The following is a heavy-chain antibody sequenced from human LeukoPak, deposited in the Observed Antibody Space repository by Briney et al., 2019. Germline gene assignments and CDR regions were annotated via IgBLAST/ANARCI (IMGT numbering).Heavy chain of an antibody. D-gene: IGHD4-23*01. CDR3: AGDEYRGNSLGSL. J-gene: IGHJ4*02. V-gene: IGHV4-59*04. CDR2: IYYSGTT. CDR1: GGSISSYY. Sequence: SETLSLTCTVSGGSISSYYWSWIRQPPGKELEWIATIYYSGTTYCNPSLKSRVSISVDTSNNQFSLKLSSMTAADTAVYYCAGDEYRGNSLGSLWGQGTLVTVSS.